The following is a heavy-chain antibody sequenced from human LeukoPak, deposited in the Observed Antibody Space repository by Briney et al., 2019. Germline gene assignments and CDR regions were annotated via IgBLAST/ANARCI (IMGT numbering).Heavy chain of an antibody. Sequence: GGSLRLSCAASGFIFSDYYMTWIRQAPGKGLEWVSTIKGTGLTTYYADSVKGRFTISRDNAKNSLFLQMSSLRADDTAIYYCAGENYYGSGSSPGEFDYWGQGTLVTVSS. D-gene: IGHD3-10*01. CDR3: AGENYYGSGSSPGEFDY. CDR2: IKGTGLTT. J-gene: IGHJ4*02. CDR1: GFIFSDYY. V-gene: IGHV3-11*04.